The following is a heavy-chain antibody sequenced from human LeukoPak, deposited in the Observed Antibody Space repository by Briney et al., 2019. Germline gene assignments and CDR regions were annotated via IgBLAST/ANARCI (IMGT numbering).Heavy chain of an antibody. D-gene: IGHD3-22*01. CDR1: GVTFTGYS. CDR2: XXXXNSYI. J-gene: IGHJ3*02. V-gene: IGHV3-21*03. Sequence: GGSLRLSCSASGVTFTGYSMSWVRQAPGKGLXXXXXXXXXNSYIYYADSVKGRFTISRDNSKNTMYLQMNSLRAEDTAMYYCARAPMSYDSSGFGGAFDIWGQGTMVTVSS. CDR3: ARAPMSYDSSGFGGAFDI.